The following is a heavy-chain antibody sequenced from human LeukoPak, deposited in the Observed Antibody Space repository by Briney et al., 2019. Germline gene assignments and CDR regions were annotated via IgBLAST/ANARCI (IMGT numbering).Heavy chain of an antibody. CDR1: GFTFSGYE. CDR2: ISSSGSTI. Sequence: GGSLRLSCAASGFTFSGYEMNWVRQAPGKGLEWVSYISSSGSTIYYADSVKGRFTISRDNAKNSLYLQMNSLRAEDTAVYYCARGPHCSGGSCYSGNFDYWGQGTLVTVSS. D-gene: IGHD2-15*01. J-gene: IGHJ4*02. V-gene: IGHV3-48*03. CDR3: ARGPHCSGGSCYSGNFDY.